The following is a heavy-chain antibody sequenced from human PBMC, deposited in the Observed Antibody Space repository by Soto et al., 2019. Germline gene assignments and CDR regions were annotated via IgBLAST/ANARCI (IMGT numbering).Heavy chain of an antibody. CDR3: ARASYYYDSRGYYYRYYFDF. J-gene: IGHJ4*02. V-gene: IGHV3-66*01. D-gene: IGHD3-22*01. CDR1: GFTVNNNY. Sequence: GGSLRLSCAASGFTVNNNYMSWVRQAPGKGLEWVSVIYSGGSTYYADSVMGRFTISRDNSKNTVHLQMNSLRAEDTAVYYCARASYYYDSRGYYYRYYFDFWGQGALVTVSS. CDR2: IYSGGST.